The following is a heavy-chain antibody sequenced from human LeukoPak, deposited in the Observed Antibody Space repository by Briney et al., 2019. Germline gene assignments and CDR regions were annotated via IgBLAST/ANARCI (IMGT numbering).Heavy chain of an antibody. V-gene: IGHV3-48*03. CDR3: VRSEEGRWGIAVPFYMDV. J-gene: IGHJ6*03. CDR1: GFTFSSYE. D-gene: IGHD6-19*01. Sequence: GGSLRLSCAASGFTFSSYEMNWVRQAPGKGLEWVSYIISSGSTIYYADSVKGRFTISRDNAKNSLFLQLNSLRAEDTALYYCVRSEEGRWGIAVPFYMDVWGKGTTVTVSS. CDR2: IISSGSTI.